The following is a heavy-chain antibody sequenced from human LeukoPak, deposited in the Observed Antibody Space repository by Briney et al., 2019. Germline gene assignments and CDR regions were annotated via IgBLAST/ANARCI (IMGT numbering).Heavy chain of an antibody. CDR2: IYSGGGT. Sequence: GGSLRLSCAVSGVTVSSNHMSWVRQAPGKGLEWVSAIYSGGGTYYADSVKGRFTLSRDISKNTLYLQMNSLRAEDTAVYYCASYRYGSSFAFDIWGQGTMVTVSS. J-gene: IGHJ3*02. D-gene: IGHD6-6*01. CDR1: GVTVSSNH. CDR3: ASYRYGSSFAFDI. V-gene: IGHV3-66*01.